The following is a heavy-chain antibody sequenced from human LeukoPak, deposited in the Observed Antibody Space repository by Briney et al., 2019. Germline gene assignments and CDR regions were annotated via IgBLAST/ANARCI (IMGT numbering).Heavy chain of an antibody. CDR2: IYPGDSDT. V-gene: IGHV5-51*01. CDR1: GYSFTNYW. CDR3: ARRGIAVAGTPAEYFQH. D-gene: IGHD6-19*01. Sequence: GESLKISCKGSGYSFTNYWIGWVRQMPEKGLEWMGLIYPGDSDTRYSPSFQGQVTISADKSISTAYLHWSSLKASDTAMYYCARRGIAVAGTPAEYFQHWGQGTLVTVSS. J-gene: IGHJ1*01.